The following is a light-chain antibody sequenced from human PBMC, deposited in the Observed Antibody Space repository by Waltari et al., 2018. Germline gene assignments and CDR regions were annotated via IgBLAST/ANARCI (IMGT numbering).Light chain of an antibody. V-gene: IGLV2-14*01. CDR2: EVS. J-gene: IGLJ2*01. Sequence: QSALTQPASVSGSPGQSLTISCTGTSSDVGGYNHVPWYQQHPGKAPKLIIYEVSNRPSGVSNRFSGSKSGNTASLTISGLQAEDEADYYCSSYTSSSSPVVFGGGTKLTVL. CDR1: SSDVGGYNH. CDR3: SSYTSSSSPVV.